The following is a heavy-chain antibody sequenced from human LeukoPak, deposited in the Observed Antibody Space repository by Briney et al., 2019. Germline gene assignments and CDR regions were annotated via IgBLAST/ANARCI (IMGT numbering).Heavy chain of an antibody. Sequence: GGSLRLSCAASGFTFSSYAMSWVRQAPGKGLEWVSAISGSGGSTYYADSVKGRFTISRDNSKNTLYLQTNSLRAEGTAVYYCASPWWHSSGYYNRLRDYWGQGTLVTVSS. V-gene: IGHV3-23*01. J-gene: IGHJ4*02. CDR2: ISGSGGST. CDR3: ASPWWHSSGYYNRLRDY. CDR1: GFTFSSYA. D-gene: IGHD3-22*01.